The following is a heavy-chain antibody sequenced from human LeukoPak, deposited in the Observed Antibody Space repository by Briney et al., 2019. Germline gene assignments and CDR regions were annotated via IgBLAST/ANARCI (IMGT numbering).Heavy chain of an antibody. D-gene: IGHD6-6*01. Sequence: GGSLRLSCAASGFTVSSNYMSWVRQAPGKGLEWVSVIYSGGSTYYADSVKGRFTISRNNSKNTLYLQMNSLRAEDTAVYYCTRDSSYYYGMDVWGQGTTVTVSS. V-gene: IGHV3-66*01. CDR3: TRDSSYYYGMDV. CDR1: GFTVSSNY. J-gene: IGHJ6*02. CDR2: IYSGGST.